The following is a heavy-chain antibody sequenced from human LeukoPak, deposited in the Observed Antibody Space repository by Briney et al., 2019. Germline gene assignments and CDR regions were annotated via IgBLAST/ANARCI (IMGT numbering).Heavy chain of an antibody. D-gene: IGHD6-13*01. Sequence: GGSLRLSCAASGFTFDDYAMHWVRQAPGKGLEWVSGISWNSGSIGYADSVKGRFTISRDNAKSSLYLQMNSLRAEDTALYYCAKGSPIAAAGTLDYWGQGTLVTVSS. J-gene: IGHJ4*02. V-gene: IGHV3-9*01. CDR1: GFTFDDYA. CDR3: AKGSPIAAAGTLDY. CDR2: ISWNSGSI.